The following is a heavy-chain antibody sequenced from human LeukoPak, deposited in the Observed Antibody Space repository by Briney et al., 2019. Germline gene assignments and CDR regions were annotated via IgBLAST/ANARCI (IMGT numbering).Heavy chain of an antibody. CDR3: ARETGRRVFYDSSGYLHF. CDR2: INPNSGGT. D-gene: IGHD3-22*01. Sequence: ASVKVSCKASGYTFTGHFMHWVRQAPGQGLEWIGWINPNSGGTYYAQKFQGRVTMTRDTSISTAYMEMSRLRSDDTAVYYCARETGRRVFYDSSGYLHFWGQGTLVAVSS. V-gene: IGHV1-2*02. J-gene: IGHJ4*02. CDR1: GYTFTGHF.